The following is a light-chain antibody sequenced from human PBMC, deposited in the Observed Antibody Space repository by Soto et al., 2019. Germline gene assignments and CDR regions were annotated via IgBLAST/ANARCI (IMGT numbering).Light chain of an antibody. Sequence: EIVMTQSPATLSVSPGERATLSCSASQSVSSNLAWYQQKPGQAPRLLIYGASTRATGIPARFSGSGSGTEFTLTISSLQSEDFATYYCQQYNSYSGTFGQGTKVDI. V-gene: IGKV3-15*01. CDR3: QQYNSYSGT. J-gene: IGKJ1*01. CDR2: GAS. CDR1: QSVSSN.